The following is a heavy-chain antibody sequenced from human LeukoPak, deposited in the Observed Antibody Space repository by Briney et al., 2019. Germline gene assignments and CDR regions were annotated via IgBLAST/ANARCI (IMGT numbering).Heavy chain of an antibody. J-gene: IGHJ4*02. Sequence: GGSLRLSCAASGFTFSDYYMSWIRQAPGKGLEWVSYISSSGSTIYYADSVKGRFTISRDNAKNSLYLQMNSLRAEDTAVYYCARDRWAAAASSDYWGQGTLVTVSS. CDR2: ISSSGSTI. V-gene: IGHV3-11*04. D-gene: IGHD6-13*01. CDR3: ARDRWAAAASSDY. CDR1: GFTFSDYY.